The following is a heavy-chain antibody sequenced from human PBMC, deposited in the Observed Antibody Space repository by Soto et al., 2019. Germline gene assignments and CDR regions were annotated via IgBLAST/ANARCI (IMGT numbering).Heavy chain of an antibody. J-gene: IGHJ2*01. V-gene: IGHV4-61*01. Sequence: QVQLQESGPGLVKPSETLSLTCTVSGGSVSSGTYYWSWIRQPPGEGLQYIGYIHHSGSTNYNPSLMSRFXTXVSXSKNQFSLKLSSVAAADKAVYYCARGSMVGWYFDLWGRGTLVTVSS. D-gene: IGHD2-15*01. CDR3: ARGSMVGWYFDL. CDR1: GGSVSSGTYY. CDR2: IHHSGST.